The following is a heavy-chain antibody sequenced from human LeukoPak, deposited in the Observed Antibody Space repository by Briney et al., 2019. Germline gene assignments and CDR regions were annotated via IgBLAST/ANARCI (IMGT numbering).Heavy chain of an antibody. CDR3: AKDHSFYDAFDI. J-gene: IGHJ3*02. CDR2: ISWNSGSI. D-gene: IGHD2/OR15-2a*01. CDR1: GFTFDDYA. V-gene: IGHV3-9*01. Sequence: PGGSLRLSCAASGFTFDDYAMHWVRQAPGKGLEWVSGISWNSGSIGYADSVKGRFTISRDNAKNSLYLQMNSLRAEDTALYYCAKDHSFYDAFDIWGQGTMVTVSS.